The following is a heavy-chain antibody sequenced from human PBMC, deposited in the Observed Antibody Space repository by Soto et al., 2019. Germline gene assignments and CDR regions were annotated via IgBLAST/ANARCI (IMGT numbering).Heavy chain of an antibody. Sequence: ASVKVSCKVSGYTLTELSMHGVRQAPGKGLEWMGGFDPEDGETIYAQKFQGRVTMTEDTPTDTAYMELSSLRSEDTAVYYRATVPATAIPAAFDIWGQGTMVTVS. V-gene: IGHV1-24*01. CDR2: FDPEDGET. CDR3: ATVPATAIPAAFDI. D-gene: IGHD2-2*02. CDR1: GYTLTELS. J-gene: IGHJ3*02.